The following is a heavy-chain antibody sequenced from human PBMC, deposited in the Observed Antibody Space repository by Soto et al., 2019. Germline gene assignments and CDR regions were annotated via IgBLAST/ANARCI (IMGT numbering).Heavy chain of an antibody. D-gene: IGHD3-22*01. Sequence: GESLKISCKGSGYSFTSYWISWVRQMPGKGLEWMGRIDPSDSYTNYSPSFQGHVTISADKSISTAYLQWSSLKASDTAMYYCARPDRYYYDSSGQYYYYGTDVWGQGTTVTVSS. CDR2: IDPSDSYT. V-gene: IGHV5-10-1*01. CDR3: ARPDRYYYDSSGQYYYYGTDV. J-gene: IGHJ6*02. CDR1: GYSFTSYW.